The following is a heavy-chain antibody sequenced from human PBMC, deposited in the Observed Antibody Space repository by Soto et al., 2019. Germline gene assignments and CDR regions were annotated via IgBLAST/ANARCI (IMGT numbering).Heavy chain of an antibody. J-gene: IGHJ4*02. D-gene: IGHD3-22*01. CDR1: GFTFSSYG. CDR2: IWYDGSNK. V-gene: IGHV3-33*01. Sequence: QVQLVESGGGVVQPGRSLRLSCAASGFTFSSYGMHWVRQAPGKGLEWVAVIWYDGSNKYYADSVKGRFTISRDNSKNTLYLQMNSLRAEDTAVYYCARAWEGYDSSGYQDDWGQGTLVTVSS. CDR3: ARAWEGYDSSGYQDD.